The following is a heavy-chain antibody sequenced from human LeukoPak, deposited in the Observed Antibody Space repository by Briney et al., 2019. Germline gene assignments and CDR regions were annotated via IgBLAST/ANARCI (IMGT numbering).Heavy chain of an antibody. CDR2: IWYDGSNK. D-gene: IGHD3-22*01. Sequence: GGSLRLSCAASGFTFSSYGMHWARQAPGKGLEWVAVIWYDGSNKYYADSVKGRFTISRDNSKSTLYLQMNSLRAEDTAVYYCAKDGYDSSGYGYFQHWGQGTLVTVSS. CDR3: AKDGYDSSGYGYFQH. V-gene: IGHV3-33*06. CDR1: GFTFSSYG. J-gene: IGHJ1*01.